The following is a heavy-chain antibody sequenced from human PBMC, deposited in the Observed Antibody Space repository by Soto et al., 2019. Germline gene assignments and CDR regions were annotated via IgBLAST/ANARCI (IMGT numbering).Heavy chain of an antibody. J-gene: IGHJ3*02. Sequence: PSQTLSLTCAISXDSVSSNSAAWNWIRQSPSRGLEWLGRTYYRSKWYNDYAVSVKSRITINPDTSKNQFSLQLNSVTPEDTAVNYCASDPGYSSSWYRRAFDIWGQGTMVTVSS. CDR1: XDSVSSNSAA. CDR3: ASDPGYSSSWYRRAFDI. D-gene: IGHD6-13*01. CDR2: TYYRSKWYN. V-gene: IGHV6-1*01.